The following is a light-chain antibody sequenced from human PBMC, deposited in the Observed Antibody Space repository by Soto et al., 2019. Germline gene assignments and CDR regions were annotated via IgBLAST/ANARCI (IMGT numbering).Light chain of an antibody. J-gene: IGKJ1*01. CDR1: QSVSNNY. CDR3: QQYGSSPPT. CDR2: GAS. V-gene: IGKV3-20*01. Sequence: EIVLTQSPGTLSLSPGERATLSCRASQSVSNNYLAWYRQKPGQAPRLLIYGASNRATGIPDRFSGSGSGTDFTLTINRLEPEDFALYYCQQYGSSPPTFGQGTKVDI.